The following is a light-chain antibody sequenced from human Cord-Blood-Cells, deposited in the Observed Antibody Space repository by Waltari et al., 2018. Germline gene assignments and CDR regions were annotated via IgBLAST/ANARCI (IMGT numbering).Light chain of an antibody. V-gene: IGLV2-23*03. CDR3: CSYAGSSTFKV. Sequence: PGQSITISCTGTSSDVGSYNLVSWYQQHPGKAPKLMIYEGSKRPSGVSNRFSGSKSGNTASLTISGLQAEDEADYYCCSYAGSSTFKVFGGGTKLTVL. CDR2: EGS. CDR1: SSDVGSYNL. J-gene: IGLJ3*02.